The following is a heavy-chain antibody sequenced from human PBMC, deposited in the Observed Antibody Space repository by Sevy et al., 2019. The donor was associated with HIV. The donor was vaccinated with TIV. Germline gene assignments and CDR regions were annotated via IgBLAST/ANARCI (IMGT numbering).Heavy chain of an antibody. CDR3: ARDRATSATGTLFDY. J-gene: IGHJ4*02. CDR2: LCDSGVST. CDR1: GFTSSSYA. Sequence: GGSLRLSCAASGFTSSSYAMSWVRQPPGRGLEWVSTLCDSGVSTYYADSVKGRFTISRDNSKNILYLQMNSLRAEDTAVYDCARDRATSATGTLFDYWGQGTLVTVSS. V-gene: IGHV3-23*01. D-gene: IGHD3-9*01.